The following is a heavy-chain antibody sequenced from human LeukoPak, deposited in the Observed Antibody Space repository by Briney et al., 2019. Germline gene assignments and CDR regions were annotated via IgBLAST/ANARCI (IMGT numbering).Heavy chain of an antibody. D-gene: IGHD3-22*01. CDR3: ARASRMIVVVPFDY. Sequence: ASVKVSCKASGYTFTSYDINWVRQATGQGLEWMGIINPSGGSTSYAQKFQGRVTMTRDMSTSTVYMELSSLRSEDTAVYYCARASRMIVVVPFDYWGQGTLVTVSS. CDR2: INPSGGST. CDR1: GYTFTSYD. V-gene: IGHV1-46*01. J-gene: IGHJ4*02.